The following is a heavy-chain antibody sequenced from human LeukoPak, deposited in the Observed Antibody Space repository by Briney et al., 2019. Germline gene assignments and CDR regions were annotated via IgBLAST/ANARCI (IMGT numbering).Heavy chain of an antibody. V-gene: IGHV3-48*04. CDR2: ISSSGSTI. D-gene: IGHD6-13*01. Sequence: GGSLRLSCAASGFTFSSYGMHWVRQAPGKGLEWVSYISSSGSTIYYADSVKGRFTISRDNAKNSLYLQMNSLRAEDTAVYYCARSSWTQGHFDYWGQGTLVTVSS. J-gene: IGHJ4*02. CDR3: ARSSWTQGHFDY. CDR1: GFTFSSYG.